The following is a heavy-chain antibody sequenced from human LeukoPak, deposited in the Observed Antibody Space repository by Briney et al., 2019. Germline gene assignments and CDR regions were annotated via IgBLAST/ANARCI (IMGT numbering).Heavy chain of an antibody. J-gene: IGHJ6*02. V-gene: IGHV6-1*01. CDR3: ARFRVAAAINRRDYYYYGMDV. CDR2: TYYRSKWYN. D-gene: IGHD6-13*01. Sequence: SQTLSLTCAISGDSVSSNSAAWNWIRQSPSRGLEWLGRTYYRSKWYNDYAVSVKSRITINPDTSKNQFSLQLNSVTPEDTAVYYCARFRVAAAINRRDYYYYGMDVWGQGTTVTVSS. CDR1: GDSVSSNSAA.